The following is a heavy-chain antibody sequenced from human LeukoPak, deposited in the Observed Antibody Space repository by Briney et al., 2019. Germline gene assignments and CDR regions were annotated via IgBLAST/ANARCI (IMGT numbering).Heavy chain of an antibody. D-gene: IGHD3-22*01. CDR3: ARGAQDYYDSSGYYYSFDY. V-gene: IGHV1-18*01. J-gene: IGHJ4*02. CDR1: GYTFTSYD. Sequence: ASVKVSCKSSGYTFTSYDISWVRQAPGQGLEWMGWISAYNGNTNYAQKLQGRVTMTTDTSETTAYMELRSLRSDDTAVYYCARGAQDYYDSSGYYYSFDYWGQGTLVTVSS. CDR2: ISAYNGNT.